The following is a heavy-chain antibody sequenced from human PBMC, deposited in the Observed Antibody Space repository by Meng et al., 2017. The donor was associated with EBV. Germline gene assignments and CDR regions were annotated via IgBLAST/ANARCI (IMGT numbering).Heavy chain of an antibody. V-gene: IGHV2-5*02. CDR3: AHRRDEYSSSWYGWFDP. CDR1: WFSLSTSGVG. CDR2: IYWDDDK. J-gene: IGHJ5*02. Sequence: ITLKESGPTLVNPTQTLTLTCTFSWFSLSTSGVGVGWIRQPPGKALEWLALIYWDDDKRYSPSLKSRLTITKDTSKNQVVLTMTNMDPVDTATYYCAHRRDEYSSSWYGWFDPWGQGTLVTVSS. D-gene: IGHD6-13*01.